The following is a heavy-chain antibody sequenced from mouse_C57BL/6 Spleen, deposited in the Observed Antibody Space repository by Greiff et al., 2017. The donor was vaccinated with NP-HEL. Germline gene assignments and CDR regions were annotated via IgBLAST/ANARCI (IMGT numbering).Heavy chain of an antibody. Sequence: QVQLQQPGAELVMPGASVKLSCKASGYTFTSYWMHWVKQRPGQGLEWIGEIDPSDSYTNYNQKFKGKSTLTVDKSSSTAYMQLSSLTSEDSAVYYCARGGGQLRNFDYWGQGTTLTVSS. CDR2: IDPSDSYT. CDR1: GYTFTSYW. CDR3: ARGGGQLRNFDY. J-gene: IGHJ2*01. V-gene: IGHV1-69*01. D-gene: IGHD3-2*02.